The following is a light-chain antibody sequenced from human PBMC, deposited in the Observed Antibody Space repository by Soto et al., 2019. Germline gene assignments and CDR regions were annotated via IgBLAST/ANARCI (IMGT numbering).Light chain of an antibody. CDR2: GAS. V-gene: IGKV3-15*01. Sequence: EIVMTQSPATLSVSPGERATLSCRASQSVSSNLAWYQQKPGQAPRLLIYGASTRATGIPARFSGSGSGTEFTRTISILQSEDFAVYYCQQYNNWPFTFGPGTKEDI. CDR3: QQYNNWPFT. J-gene: IGKJ3*01. CDR1: QSVSSN.